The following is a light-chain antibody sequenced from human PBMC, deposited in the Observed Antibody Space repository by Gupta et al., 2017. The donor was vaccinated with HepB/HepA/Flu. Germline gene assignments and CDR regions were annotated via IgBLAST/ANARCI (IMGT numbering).Light chain of an antibody. CDR2: GAS. J-gene: IGKJ2*01. V-gene: IGKV3-15*01. CDR1: QSVSSN. CDR3: QQDNNWPPLT. Sequence: EIVMTQSPATLSVSPGERATLSCRASQSVSSNLAWYQQKPGQAPRLLIYGASTRATGIPARFSGSGCGTEFTLTISSRQSEDFAVYYCQQDNNWPPLTFGQGTKLEIK.